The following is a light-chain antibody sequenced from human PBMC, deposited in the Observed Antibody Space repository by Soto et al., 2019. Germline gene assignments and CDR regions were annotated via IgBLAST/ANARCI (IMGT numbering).Light chain of an antibody. Sequence: EFVLTPSPGTLSLSPGERATLSCRASQSVRNNYLAWYQQKPGQAPRLLIYGASSRATGIPARFSGCGPGTEFTLTISSLESEDFAVYYCQQYSNWPWTFGQGTKVDIK. CDR2: GAS. V-gene: IGKV3-20*01. CDR1: QSVRNNY. J-gene: IGKJ1*01. CDR3: QQYSNWPWT.